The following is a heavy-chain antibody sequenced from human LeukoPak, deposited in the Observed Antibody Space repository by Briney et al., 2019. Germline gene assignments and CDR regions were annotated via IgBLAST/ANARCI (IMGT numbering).Heavy chain of an antibody. V-gene: IGHV3-7*01. J-gene: IGHJ6*03. CDR2: IKQDGSEK. CDR3: AKALSGYKPPNYYYYMDV. Sequence: GGSLRLSCAASGFTFSSYWMSWARQAPGKGLEWVANIKQDGSEKYYVDSVKGRFTISRDNAKNSLYLQMNSLRAEDTAVYYCAKALSGYKPPNYYYYMDVWGKGTTVTVSS. D-gene: IGHD3-3*01. CDR1: GFTFSSYW.